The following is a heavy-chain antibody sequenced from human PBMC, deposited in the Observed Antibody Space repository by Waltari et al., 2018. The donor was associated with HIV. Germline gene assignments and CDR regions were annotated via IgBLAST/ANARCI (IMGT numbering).Heavy chain of an antibody. D-gene: IGHD3-22*01. V-gene: IGHV1-3*01. CDR2: INAGNGNT. J-gene: IGHJ4*02. CDR1: GYTFTSYA. CDR3: ARAAHSYYDSSPYYFDY. Sequence: QVQLVQSGAEVKKPGASVKVSCKASGYTFTSYAMHWVRQAPGQRLEWMGWINAGNGNTKYSRKFQGGGTITRDTSASTAYMELSSLRSEDTAVYYCARAAHSYYDSSPYYFDYWGQGSLVTVSS.